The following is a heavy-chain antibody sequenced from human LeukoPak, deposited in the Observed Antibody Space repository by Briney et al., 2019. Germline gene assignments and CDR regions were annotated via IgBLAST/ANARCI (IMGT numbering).Heavy chain of an antibody. Sequence: KPSETLSLTCTVSGYSISSGYYWGWIRQPPGKGLEWIGSIYHSGSTYYNPSLKSRVTISVDTSKNQFSLKLSSVTAADTAVYYCARTHYDFWSGYYQYYFDYWGQGTLVTVSS. CDR3: ARTHYDFWSGYYQYYFDY. V-gene: IGHV4-38-2*02. CDR2: IYHSGST. D-gene: IGHD3-3*01. CDR1: GYSISSGYY. J-gene: IGHJ4*02.